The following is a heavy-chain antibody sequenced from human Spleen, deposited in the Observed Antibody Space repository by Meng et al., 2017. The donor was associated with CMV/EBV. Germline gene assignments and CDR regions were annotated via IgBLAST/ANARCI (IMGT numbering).Heavy chain of an antibody. V-gene: IGHV4-34*01. Sequence: SVTLSLTCEVYDESFSGFYWPWIRQPPGKGLAWIGEICHSGSTNYNPSLKSRVAISLDTSKNQFSLKLSSVTAADTAVYYCARVSQIPVPYYFDYWGQGTRVTVSS. CDR1: DESFSGFY. CDR2: ICHSGST. J-gene: IGHJ4*02. D-gene: IGHD2-2*01. CDR3: ARVSQIPVPYYFDY.